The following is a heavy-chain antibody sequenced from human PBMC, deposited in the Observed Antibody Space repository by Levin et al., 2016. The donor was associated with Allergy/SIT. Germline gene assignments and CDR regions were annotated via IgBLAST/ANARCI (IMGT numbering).Heavy chain of an antibody. J-gene: IGHJ5*02. Sequence: WVRQAPGQGLEWMGWISAYNGNTNYAQKLQGRVTMTTDTSTSTAYMELRSLRSDDTAVYYCARDIKVVVGATSVNWFDPWGQGTLVTVSS. V-gene: IGHV1-18*01. CDR3: ARDIKVVVGATSVNWFDP. D-gene: IGHD1-26*01. CDR2: ISAYNGNT.